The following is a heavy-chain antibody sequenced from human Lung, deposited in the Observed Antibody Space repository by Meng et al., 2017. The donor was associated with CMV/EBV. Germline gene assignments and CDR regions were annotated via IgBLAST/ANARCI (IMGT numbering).Heavy chain of an antibody. D-gene: IGHD1-1*01. V-gene: IGHV5-51*01. CDR2: IYPGDSDT. CDR1: GGTFSSYA. J-gene: IGHJ3*02. CDR3: ARRGPPNSNDAFDI. Sequence: KVSCKASGGTFSSYAISWVRQMPGKGLEWMGIIYPGDSDTRYSPSFQGQVTISADKSISTAYLQWSSLKASDTAMYYCARRGPPNSNDAFDIWGQGTMVTVSS.